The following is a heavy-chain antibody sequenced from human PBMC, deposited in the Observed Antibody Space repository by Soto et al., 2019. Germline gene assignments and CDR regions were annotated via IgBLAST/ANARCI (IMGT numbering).Heavy chain of an antibody. Sequence: SQTLSLTCAVYGGSFSGYYWTWIRQPPGKGLEWIGEITHSGSTNYNPSLKSRVTISVDTSKNQFSLNLNSVTAADTAVYYCARSSVRGWSYWGQGTLVTVSS. J-gene: IGHJ4*02. D-gene: IGHD3-10*02. CDR3: ARSSVRGWSY. CDR1: GGSFSGYY. V-gene: IGHV4-34*01. CDR2: ITHSGST.